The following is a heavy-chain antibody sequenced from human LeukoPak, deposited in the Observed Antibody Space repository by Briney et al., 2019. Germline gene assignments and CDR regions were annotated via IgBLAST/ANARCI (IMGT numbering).Heavy chain of an antibody. CDR2: ISGSGGST. J-gene: IGHJ3*02. D-gene: IGHD1-14*01. CDR3: AKGLSPYGTDAFDI. Sequence: GGSLRLSCAAYGFTFSSYAMSLVRQAPGKGLEWVSAISGSGGSTYYADSVRGRFTISRDNSKNTLYLQMNSLRAEDTAVYYCAKGLSPYGTDAFDIWGQGTMVTVSS. V-gene: IGHV3-23*01. CDR1: GFTFSSYA.